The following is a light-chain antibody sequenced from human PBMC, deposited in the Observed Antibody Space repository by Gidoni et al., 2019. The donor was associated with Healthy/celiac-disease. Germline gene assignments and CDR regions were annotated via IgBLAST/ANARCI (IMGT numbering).Light chain of an antibody. CDR3: QQRSNWPWT. CDR1: QSVSSY. Sequence: EIVFTQSPATLFLSPGERATLSCRASQSVSSYLAWYQQKPGQAPRLLIYDASNRATGIPARFSGSGSGTDFTLTISSLEPEDFAVYYCQQRSNWPWTFXXXTKVEIK. CDR2: DAS. V-gene: IGKV3-11*01. J-gene: IGKJ1*01.